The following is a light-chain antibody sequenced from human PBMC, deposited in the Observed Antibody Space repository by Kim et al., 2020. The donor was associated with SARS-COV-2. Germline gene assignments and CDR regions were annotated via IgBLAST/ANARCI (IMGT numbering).Light chain of an antibody. CDR3: QTWDV. V-gene: IGLV3-1*01. J-gene: IGLJ1*01. Sequence: SYELTQPPSVSVSPGQTATISCSGDKLGDKYACWYQQKPGQSPLLVIYEDNKRPSGIPERFSGSNSGSTATLTISGTQALDEADYYCQTWDVF. CDR2: EDN. CDR1: KLGDKY.